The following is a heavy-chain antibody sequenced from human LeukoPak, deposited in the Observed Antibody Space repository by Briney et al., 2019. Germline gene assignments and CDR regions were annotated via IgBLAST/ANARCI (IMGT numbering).Heavy chain of an antibody. CDR1: GGTFSSYA. V-gene: IGHV1-69*04. J-gene: IGHJ4*02. Sequence: GASVKVSCKASGGTFSSYAISWVRQAPGQGLEWMGRIIPILGIANYAQKFQGRVTITADKSTSTAYMELGSLRSEDTAVYYCARLVDGYNTQFDYWGQGTLVTVSS. CDR3: ARLVDGYNTQFDY. D-gene: IGHD5-12*01. CDR2: IIPILGIA.